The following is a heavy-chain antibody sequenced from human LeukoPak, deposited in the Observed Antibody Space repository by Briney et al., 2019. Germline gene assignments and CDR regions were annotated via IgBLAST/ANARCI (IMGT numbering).Heavy chain of an antibody. CDR3: AKNAHYQGYSYGGIDY. V-gene: IGHV3-30*18. J-gene: IGHJ4*02. D-gene: IGHD5-18*01. Sequence: PGRSLRLSCAASGFTFSSYGMHWVRQAPGKGPEWVAVISYDGSDKYSADSMKGRFTISRDNSKNTLYLQMNSLRAEDTAVYYCAKNAHYQGYSYGGIDYWGQGTLVTVSS. CDR2: ISYDGSDK. CDR1: GFTFSSYG.